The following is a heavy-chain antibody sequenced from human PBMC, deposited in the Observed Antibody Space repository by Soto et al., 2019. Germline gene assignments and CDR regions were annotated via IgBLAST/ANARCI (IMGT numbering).Heavy chain of an antibody. V-gene: IGHV3-23*01. Sequence: GGSLRLSCAGSGFRFSSYAMTVGRQAPGRGLEWVSGISGNGNPTYYADSVKGRFTFSRDNARKSLFLQMNSLRAEDTALYYCARVKPLAYEGPSGFDLWGQGTMVTVSS. CDR1: GFRFSSYA. CDR3: ARVKPLAYEGPSGFDL. J-gene: IGHJ3*01. CDR2: ISGNGNPT. D-gene: IGHD5-12*01.